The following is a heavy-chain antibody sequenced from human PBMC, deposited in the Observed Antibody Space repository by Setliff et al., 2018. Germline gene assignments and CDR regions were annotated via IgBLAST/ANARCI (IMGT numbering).Heavy chain of an antibody. CDR2: IYSGGHT. V-gene: IGHV3-66*01. CDR3: AKSPHDFWSGRVFFDY. J-gene: IGHJ4*01. CDR1: GFSVSNTY. D-gene: IGHD3-3*01. Sequence: PGGSLRLSCAASGFSVSNTYMSWVRQAPGRGLEWVSTIYSGGHTFYVESVKGRFTISRDPSKNTLFLQMYSLRVEDTAVYYCAKSPHDFWSGRVFFDYWGQGILVTVSS.